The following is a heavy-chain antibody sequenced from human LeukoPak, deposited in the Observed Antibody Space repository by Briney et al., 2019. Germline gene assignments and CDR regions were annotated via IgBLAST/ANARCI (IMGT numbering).Heavy chain of an antibody. CDR3: ASSGGGYCSSTSCYEIDY. J-gene: IGHJ4*02. Sequence: PSETLSLTCTVSGDPISSYYWSWIRQPPGKGLEWIGYIYYSGYTNYNPSLKSRVTISVDMSKHQFSLKLSSVTAADTAVYYCASSGGGYCSSTSCYEIDYWGQGTLVTVSS. CDR1: GDPISSYY. D-gene: IGHD2-2*01. CDR2: IYYSGYT. V-gene: IGHV4-59*01.